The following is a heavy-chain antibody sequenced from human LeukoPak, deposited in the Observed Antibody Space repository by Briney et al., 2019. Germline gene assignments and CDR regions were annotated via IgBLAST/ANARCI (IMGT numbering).Heavy chain of an antibody. CDR2: ISSSGSTI. D-gene: IGHD1-26*01. CDR3: AKDLMGATNPSGFDY. Sequence: PGGSLRLSCAASEFTFSSYEMNWVRQAPGKGLEWVSYISSSGSTIYYADSVKGRFTISRDNAKNSLYLQMNSLRAEDTALYYCAKDLMGATNPSGFDYWGQGTLVTVSS. V-gene: IGHV3-48*03. CDR1: EFTFSSYE. J-gene: IGHJ4*02.